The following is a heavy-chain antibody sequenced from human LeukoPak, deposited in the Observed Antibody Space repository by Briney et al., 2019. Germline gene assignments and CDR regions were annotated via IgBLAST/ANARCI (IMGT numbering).Heavy chain of an antibody. V-gene: IGHV3-7*02. D-gene: IGHD3-22*01. Sequence: PGGSLRLSCAAPGFIVKSNFMSWVRQAPGKGLEWVANIKQDGNEKYYVDSVKGRFTISRDNAKNSLYLQMNSLRAEDTAVYNCVRVKIRYYDSSKKGAFDIWGEGTMFTVSS. CDR2: IKQDGNEK. J-gene: IGHJ3*02. CDR3: VRVKIRYYDSSKKGAFDI. CDR1: GFIVKSNF.